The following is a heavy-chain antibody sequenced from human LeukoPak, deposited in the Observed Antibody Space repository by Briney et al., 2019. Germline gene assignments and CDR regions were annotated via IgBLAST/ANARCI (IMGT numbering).Heavy chain of an antibody. V-gene: IGHV1-18*01. CDR2: ISAYNKR. J-gene: IGHJ4*02. Sequence: ASVKVSCKASGYTFTSYGINWVRQAPGQGLEWMGWISAYNKRNYAQKLQGRVTMTTDTSTSTAYMELRSLRSDDTAVYYCARTTYYYDSSGYYAYYFDYWGQGTLVTVSS. CDR1: GYTFTSYG. D-gene: IGHD3-22*01. CDR3: ARTTYYYDSSGYYAYYFDY.